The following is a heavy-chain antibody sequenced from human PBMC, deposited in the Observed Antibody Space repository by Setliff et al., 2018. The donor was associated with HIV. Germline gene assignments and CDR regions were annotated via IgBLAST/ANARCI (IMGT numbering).Heavy chain of an antibody. CDR1: GYILGSNE. CDR2: ISVGNLNT. J-gene: IGHJ4*02. CDR3: ARDRVFRTTRAFDY. D-gene: IGHD2-21*01. V-gene: IGHV1-18*01. Sequence: ASVKVSCKASGYILGSNEISWVRQAPGQGLEWMGWISVGNLNTNYAEKFQGRVTMTVDTSTNTAYMEVRSLTSDDTATYYCARDRVFRTTRAFDYWCQGTLVTVSS.